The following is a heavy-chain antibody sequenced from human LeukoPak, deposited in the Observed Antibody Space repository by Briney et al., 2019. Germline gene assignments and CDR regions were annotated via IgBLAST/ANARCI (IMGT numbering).Heavy chain of an antibody. J-gene: IGHJ4*02. Sequence: GGSLRLSCAASGFTFSSYSMNWVRQAPGKGVEWVSSISSSSSYIYYADSVKGRFTISRDNAKNSLYLQMNSLRAEDTAVYYCAREFVLGDYDYWGQGTLVTVSS. V-gene: IGHV3-21*01. CDR2: ISSSSSYI. CDR1: GFTFSSYS. CDR3: AREFVLGDYDY. D-gene: IGHD2-21*01.